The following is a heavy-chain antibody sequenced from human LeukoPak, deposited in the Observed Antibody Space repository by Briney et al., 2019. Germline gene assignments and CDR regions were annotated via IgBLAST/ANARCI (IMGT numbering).Heavy chain of an antibody. D-gene: IGHD3-22*01. V-gene: IGHV4-61*05. Sequence: TSETLSLTCTVSGGSISSSSYYWGWIRQPPGKGLEWIGYIYYSGNTNYNPSLKSRVTMSVDTSKNQFSLKLSSVTAADTAVYYCATYYYDGTGYYYRGFHIWGQGTMVTVSS. CDR2: IYYSGNT. CDR1: GGSISSSSYY. J-gene: IGHJ3*02. CDR3: ATYYYDGTGYYYRGFHI.